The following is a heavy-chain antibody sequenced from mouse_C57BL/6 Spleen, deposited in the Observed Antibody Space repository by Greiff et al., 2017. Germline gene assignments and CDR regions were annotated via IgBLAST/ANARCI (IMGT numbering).Heavy chain of an antibody. D-gene: IGHD1-1*01. J-gene: IGHJ2*01. CDR2: IYPSDSET. CDR3: ARNYGSKGLDY. Sequence: QVQLQQPGAELVRPGSSVKLSCKASGYTFTSYWMDWVKQRPGQGLEWIGNIYPSDSETHYNQKFKDKATLTVDKSSSTAYMQLSSLTSEDSAVYYWARNYGSKGLDYWGQGTTRTVSS. CDR1: GYTFTSYW. V-gene: IGHV1-61*01.